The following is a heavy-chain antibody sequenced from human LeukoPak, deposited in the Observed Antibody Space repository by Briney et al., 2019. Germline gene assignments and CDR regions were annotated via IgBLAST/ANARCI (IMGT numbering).Heavy chain of an antibody. J-gene: IGHJ6*02. V-gene: IGHV3-9*02. Sequence: GGSLRLSCAASGFTSDDYAMHWVRQAPGKGLEWVSGISWNSGSIGYADSVKGRFTISRDNAKNSLYLQMNSLRAEDTALYYCAKTPETRYYYYGMDVWGQGTTVTVSS. CDR1: GFTSDDYA. CDR3: AKTPETRYYYYGMDV. CDR2: ISWNSGSI.